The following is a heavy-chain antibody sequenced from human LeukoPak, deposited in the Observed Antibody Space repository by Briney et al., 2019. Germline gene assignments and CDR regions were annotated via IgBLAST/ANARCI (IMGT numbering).Heavy chain of an antibody. D-gene: IGHD2-2*01. CDR2: ISAYNGNT. CDR1: GYTFTSYG. Sequence: ASVKVSCKASGYTFTSYGISWVRQAPGQGPEWMGWISAYNGNTNYAQKFQGRVTMTRDTSTSTVYMELSSLRSEDTAVYYCARGYCSSTSCPYYYYYYMDVWGKGTTVTVSS. CDR3: ARGYCSSTSCPYYYYYYMDV. V-gene: IGHV1-18*01. J-gene: IGHJ6*03.